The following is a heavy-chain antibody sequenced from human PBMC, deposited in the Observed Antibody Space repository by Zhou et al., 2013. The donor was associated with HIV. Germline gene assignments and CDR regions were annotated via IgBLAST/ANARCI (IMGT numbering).Heavy chain of an antibody. J-gene: IGHJ4*02. V-gene: IGHV1-69*05. CDR2: IIPIFGTA. D-gene: IGHD3-3*01. CDR1: GGTFSSYA. CDR3: AREKRITIFGVATYYFDY. Sequence: QVQLVQSGAEVKKPGSSVKVSCKASGGTFSSYAISWVRQAPGQGLEWMGGIIPIFGTANYAQKFQGRVTITTDESTSTAYMELSSLRSEDTAVYYCAREKRITIFGVATYYFDYWGQGTLVTVSS.